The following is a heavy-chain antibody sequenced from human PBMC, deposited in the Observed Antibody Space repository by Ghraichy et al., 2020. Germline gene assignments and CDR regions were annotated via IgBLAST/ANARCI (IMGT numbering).Heavy chain of an antibody. Sequence: GGSLRLSCAASGFTFSASWMSWVRQTPVKGLEWVANIKPDGSEKYYVDSVKGRFTISRDNAKNSLYLQMDSLRAEDTAVYYCARSLARGSSVYWGQGTLVTVSS. CDR1: GFTFSASW. CDR3: ARSLARGSSVY. D-gene: IGHD6-6*01. V-gene: IGHV3-7*03. J-gene: IGHJ4*02. CDR2: IKPDGSEK.